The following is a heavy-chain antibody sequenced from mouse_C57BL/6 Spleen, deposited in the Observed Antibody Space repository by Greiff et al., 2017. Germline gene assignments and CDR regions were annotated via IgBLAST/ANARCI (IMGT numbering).Heavy chain of an antibody. CDR3: ARSGGNYPFFDY. CDR2: IYPRSGNT. D-gene: IGHD2-1*01. V-gene: IGHV1-81*01. J-gene: IGHJ2*01. Sequence: VKLMESGAELARPGASVKLSCKASGYTFTSYGISWVKQRTGQGLEWIGEIYPRSGNTYYNEKFKGKATLTADKSSSTAYMELRSLTSEDSAVYFCARSGGNYPFFDYWGQGTTLTVSS. CDR1: GYTFTSYG.